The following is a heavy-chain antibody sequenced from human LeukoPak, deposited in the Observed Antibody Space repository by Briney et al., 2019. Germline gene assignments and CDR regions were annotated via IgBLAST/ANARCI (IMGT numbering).Heavy chain of an antibody. V-gene: IGHV3-23*01. J-gene: IGHJ4*02. CDR3: AKGTAAYCSGGTCYPLDY. CDR1: GFTFSNYA. CDR2: ISGSGGGT. Sequence: PGGSLRLSCAASGFTFSNYAMSWVRQAPGKGLERASAISGSGGGTFYADSVKGRFTISRDNSKNTLYLQMNSLRAEDTAVHYCAKGTAAYCSGGTCYPLDYWGQGTLVTVSS. D-gene: IGHD2-15*01.